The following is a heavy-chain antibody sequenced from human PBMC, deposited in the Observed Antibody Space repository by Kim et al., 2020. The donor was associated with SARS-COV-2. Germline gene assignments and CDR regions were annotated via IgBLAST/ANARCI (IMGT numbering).Heavy chain of an antibody. Sequence: SVKVSCKASGGTFSSYAISWVRQAPGQGLEWMGGIIPIFGTANYAQKFQGRVTITADESTSTAYMELSSLRSEDTAVYYCASRNYYDSSGYYKAYYYYGMDGWGQGTTVTVSS. CDR1: GGTFSSYA. CDR2: IIPIFGTA. CDR3: ASRNYYDSSGYYKAYYYYGMDG. D-gene: IGHD3-22*01. V-gene: IGHV1-69*13. J-gene: IGHJ6*02.